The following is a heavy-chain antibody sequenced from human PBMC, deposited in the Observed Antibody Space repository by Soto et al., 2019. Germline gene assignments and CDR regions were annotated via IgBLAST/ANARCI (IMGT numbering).Heavy chain of an antibody. CDR2: IYYSGST. J-gene: IGHJ3*02. D-gene: IGHD4-17*01. V-gene: IGHV4-31*03. CDR3: ARDKSYGDYLREVQAFDI. Sequence: PSETLSLTCTVSGGSISSGGYYWSWIRQHPGKGLEWIGYIYYSGSTYYNPSLKSRVTISVDTSKNQFSLKLSSVTAADTAVYYCARDKSYGDYLREVQAFDIWGQGTMVTVS. CDR1: GGSISSGGYY.